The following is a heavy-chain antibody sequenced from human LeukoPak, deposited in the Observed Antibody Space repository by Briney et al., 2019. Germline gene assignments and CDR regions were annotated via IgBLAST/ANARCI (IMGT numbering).Heavy chain of an antibody. V-gene: IGHV1-2*02. Sequence: GASVKVSCKASGYTFTAYYIHWVRQAPGHGLEWMGWINPNSGGTNYAQKFQGRVTMTRDTSISTAYMELSRLRSDDTALYFCARRCDTSSYYTYYFDYWGQGTLVTVSS. CDR3: ARRCDTSSYYTYYFDY. CDR2: INPNSGGT. D-gene: IGHD3-22*01. J-gene: IGHJ4*02. CDR1: GYTFTAYY.